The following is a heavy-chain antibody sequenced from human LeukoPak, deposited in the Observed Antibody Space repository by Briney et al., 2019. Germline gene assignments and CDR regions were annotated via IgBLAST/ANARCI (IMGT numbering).Heavy chain of an antibody. CDR1: GFTSDDYA. Sequence: PGGSLRLSCAASGFTSDDYAMRWVRQAPGEGPEWVSLISGDGGSTYYADSVKGRFTISRDNSKNSLYLQMNSLRTEDTALYYCAKDHSVLQWLGDFDYWGQGTLATVSS. V-gene: IGHV3-43*02. CDR2: ISGDGGST. D-gene: IGHD6-19*01. J-gene: IGHJ4*02. CDR3: AKDHSVLQWLGDFDY.